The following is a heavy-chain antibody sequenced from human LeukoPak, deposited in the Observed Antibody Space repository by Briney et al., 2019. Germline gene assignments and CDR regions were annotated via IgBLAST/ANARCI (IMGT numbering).Heavy chain of an antibody. D-gene: IGHD6-13*01. CDR1: GFSLSTSGVG. CDR2: IYWADDK. V-gene: IGHV2-5*02. CDR3: AHRSSWRYFDY. J-gene: IGHJ4*02. Sequence: SGPTLVKPTQTLTLTCTFSGFSLSTSGVGVGWIRQPPGKALEWLALIYWADDKRYSPSLKSRLTITKETSKNQVVLTRTNIDPVDTATYYCAHRSSWRYFDYWGQGTLVTVSS.